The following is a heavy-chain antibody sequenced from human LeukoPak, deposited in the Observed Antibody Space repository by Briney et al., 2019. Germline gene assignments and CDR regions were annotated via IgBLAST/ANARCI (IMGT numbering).Heavy chain of an antibody. CDR3: ARWELLEGAFDI. Sequence: GRFTISRDNAKNSLYLQMDSLRAEDTAVYYCARWELLEGAFDIWGQGAMVTVSS. J-gene: IGHJ3*02. V-gene: IGHV3-11*03. D-gene: IGHD1-26*01.